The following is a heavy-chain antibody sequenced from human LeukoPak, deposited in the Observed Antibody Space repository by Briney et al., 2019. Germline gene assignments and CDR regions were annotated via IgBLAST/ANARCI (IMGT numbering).Heavy chain of an antibody. D-gene: IGHD3-22*01. V-gene: IGHV3-49*04. Sequence: GGSVRLSCTASGLTFGEYAMSWVRQAPGKGLEWVGVIRSKAYGGTTEYAASVKGRFTISRDDSKSIAYLQMNSLKSEDTAVYHCLYYYDSSGYYLPDHWGQGTLVTVSS. CDR1: GLTFGEYA. CDR2: IRSKAYGGTT. CDR3: LYYYDSSGYYLPDH. J-gene: IGHJ4*02.